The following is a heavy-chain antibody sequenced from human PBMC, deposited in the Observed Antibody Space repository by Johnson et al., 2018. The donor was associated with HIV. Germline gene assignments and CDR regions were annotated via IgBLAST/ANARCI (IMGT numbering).Heavy chain of an antibody. CDR3: ARLRGAFDI. V-gene: IGHV3-66*01. Sequence: MQVVESGGGVVQPGRSLRLSCAASGFTFSSYAMSWVRQAPGKGLEWVSIIYSDSDTYYADSVKGRFTISRDNSKNTLYLQMNSLRAEDTAVYYCARLRGAFDIWGQGTMVTVSS. CDR2: IYSDSDT. CDR1: GFTFSSYA. J-gene: IGHJ3*02.